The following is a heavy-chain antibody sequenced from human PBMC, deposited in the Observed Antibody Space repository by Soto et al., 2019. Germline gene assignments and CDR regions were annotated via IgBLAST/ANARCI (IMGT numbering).Heavy chain of an antibody. Sequence: ASVKVSCKASGYTFTGYYMHWVRQAPGQGLEWMGWINPNSGGTNYAQKFQGWVTMTRDTSISTAYMELSRLRSDDTAVYYCARDQGKRAGAFDIWGQGTMVTVS. CDR3: ARDQGKRAGAFDI. V-gene: IGHV1-2*04. J-gene: IGHJ3*02. CDR1: GYTFTGYY. CDR2: INPNSGGT.